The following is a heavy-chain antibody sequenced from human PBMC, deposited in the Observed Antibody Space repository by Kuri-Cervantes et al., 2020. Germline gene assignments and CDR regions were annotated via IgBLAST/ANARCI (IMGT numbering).Heavy chain of an antibody. V-gene: IGHV3-21*01. D-gene: IGHD2-2*01. Sequence: GESLKISCAASGFTFSSYSMNWVRQAPGKGLEWVSSISSSSSYIYYADSVKGRFTISRDNAKNSLYLQMNSLRAEDTAVYYCARDKVVVVPAAIAVEDYYYYYGMDVWGQGTTVTCYS. J-gene: IGHJ6*01. CDR2: ISSSSSYI. CDR3: ARDKVVVVPAAIAVEDYYYYYGMDV. CDR1: GFTFSSYS.